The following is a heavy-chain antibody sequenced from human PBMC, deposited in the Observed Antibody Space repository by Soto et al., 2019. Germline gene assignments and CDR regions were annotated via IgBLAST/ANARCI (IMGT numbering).Heavy chain of an antibody. J-gene: IGHJ6*02. CDR3: AKDSVGYCSSTSCYDGMDV. V-gene: IGHV3-30*18. CDR2: ISYDGSNK. Sequence: GGSLRLSCAASGFSFSLYGMQWVRQAPGKGLEWVAVISYDGSNKYYADSVKGRFTISRDNSKNTLYLQMNSLRAEDTAVYYCAKDSVGYCSSTSCYDGMDVWGQGTTVTVSS. D-gene: IGHD2-2*01. CDR1: GFSFSLYG.